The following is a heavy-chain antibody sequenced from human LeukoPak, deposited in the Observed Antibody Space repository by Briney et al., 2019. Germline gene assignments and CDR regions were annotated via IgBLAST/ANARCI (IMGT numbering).Heavy chain of an antibody. D-gene: IGHD1-26*01. V-gene: IGHV4-31*03. J-gene: IGHJ4*02. CDR1: GGSISSGGYY. CDR2: IYYSGST. Sequence: PSETLFLTCTVSGGSISSGGYYWSWIRQHPGKGLEWIGYIYYSGSTYYNPSLKSRVTISVDTSKNQFSLKLSSVTAADTAVYYCARADYSGNYHVGESDFWGQGTLVTVSS. CDR3: ARADYSGNYHVGESDF.